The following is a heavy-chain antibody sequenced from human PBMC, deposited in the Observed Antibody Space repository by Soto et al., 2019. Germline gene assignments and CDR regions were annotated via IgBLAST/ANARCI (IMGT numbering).Heavy chain of an antibody. V-gene: IGHV4-30-4*01. CDR1: GDSISSGNKY. CDR3: ARVPSPFDYYSAMDV. J-gene: IGHJ6*02. D-gene: IGHD3-16*01. Sequence: QVQLRESGPGLVMPSQTLSLTCTVSGDSISSGNKYWSWIRQPPGKGLEWIGYIFSSGTTYYNPSLKSRLNMSLDASQNQFSLKLNSLTDADTAVYFCARVPSPFDYYSAMDVWGQGTTVTVSS. CDR2: IFSSGTT.